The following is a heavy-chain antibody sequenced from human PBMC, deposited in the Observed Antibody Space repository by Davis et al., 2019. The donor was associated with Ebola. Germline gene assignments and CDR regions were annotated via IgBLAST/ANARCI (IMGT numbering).Heavy chain of an antibody. V-gene: IGHV3-7*01. CDR2: IKQDGSEK. CDR1: GFTFSSYW. D-gene: IGHD3-10*01. J-gene: IGHJ4*02. Sequence: GESLKISCAASGFTFSSYWMSWVRQAPGKGLEWVANIKQDGSEKYYVDSVKGRFTISRDNAKDSLYLQMNSLRAEDTAVYYCARFNDYYGSGSYFDYWGQGTLVTVSS. CDR3: ARFNDYYGSGSYFDY.